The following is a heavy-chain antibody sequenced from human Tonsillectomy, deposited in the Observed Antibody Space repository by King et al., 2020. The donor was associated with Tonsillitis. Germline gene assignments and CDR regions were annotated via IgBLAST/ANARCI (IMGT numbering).Heavy chain of an antibody. Sequence: VQLVESGGGVVQPGKSLRLSCAASGFTFSSNAMNWVRQAPGQGLEWVAVISYDGSNIYYADSVKGRFTISRDNSKNTLYLQMNSLRAEDTAVYDCARDLPVVVITYAAVDIWGQGTMVTVSS. CDR2: ISYDGSNI. J-gene: IGHJ3*02. V-gene: IGHV3-30-3*01. D-gene: IGHD3-22*01. CDR3: ARDLPVVVITYAAVDI. CDR1: GFTFSSNA.